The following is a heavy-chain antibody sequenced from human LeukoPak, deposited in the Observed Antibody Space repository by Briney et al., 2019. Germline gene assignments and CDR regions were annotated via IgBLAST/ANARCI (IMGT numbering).Heavy chain of an antibody. D-gene: IGHD4-11*01. Sequence: GGSLRLSCAASGFTFSSYWMSWVRQAPGKGLEWVANIKQDGSEKYYVDSVKGRFTISRDNAKNSLYLQMNSLRAEDTAVYYCARHDYSNYFGYYYYYMDVWGKGTTVTVSS. CDR1: GFTFSSYW. CDR2: IKQDGSEK. J-gene: IGHJ6*03. V-gene: IGHV3-7*01. CDR3: ARHDYSNYFGYYYYYMDV.